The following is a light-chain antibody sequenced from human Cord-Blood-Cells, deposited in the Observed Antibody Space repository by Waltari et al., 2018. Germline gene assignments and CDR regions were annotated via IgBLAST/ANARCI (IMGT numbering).Light chain of an antibody. J-gene: IGKJ1*01. Sequence: AIRMTQSPSSFSASTGDRVTITCRAGQGISSYLAWYQQKPGKAPKPLIYAASTLQSGVPSRFSGSGSGTDFTLTISCLQSEDFATYYCQQYYSYPRTFGQGTKVEIK. V-gene: IGKV1-8*01. CDR3: QQYYSYPRT. CDR1: QGISSY. CDR2: AAS.